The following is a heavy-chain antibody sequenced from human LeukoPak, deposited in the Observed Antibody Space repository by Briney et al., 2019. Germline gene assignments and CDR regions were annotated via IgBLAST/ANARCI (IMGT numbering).Heavy chain of an antibody. CDR2: INAHSGGT. CDR1: GGTFSSYA. Sequence: ASVKVSCKASGGTFSSYAISWVRQAPGQGLEWMGWINAHSGGTKYAQKFQDRVTMTRDTSINTAYMELSSLRSDDTAVYYCARDRSITMVRGAISWFDPWGQGTLVTVSS. D-gene: IGHD3-10*01. CDR3: ARDRSITMVRGAISWFDP. V-gene: IGHV1-2*02. J-gene: IGHJ5*02.